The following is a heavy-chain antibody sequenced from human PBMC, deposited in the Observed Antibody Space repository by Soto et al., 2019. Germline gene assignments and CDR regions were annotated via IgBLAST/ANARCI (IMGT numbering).Heavy chain of an antibody. D-gene: IGHD1-7*01. CDR3: ARYYNRNYGTIDY. CDR2: INHSGST. V-gene: IGHV4-34*01. CDR1: GGSFSGCY. J-gene: IGHJ4*02. Sequence: SETLSLTCAVYGGSFSGCYWSWIRQPPGKGLEWIGEINHSGSTNYNPSLKSRVTISVDTSKNQFSLKLSSVTAADTAVYYCARYYNRNYGTIDYWGQGTLVTVSS.